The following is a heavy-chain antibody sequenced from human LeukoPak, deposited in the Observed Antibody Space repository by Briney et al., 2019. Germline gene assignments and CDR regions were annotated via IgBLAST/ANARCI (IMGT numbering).Heavy chain of an antibody. CDR3: AREGRYCSGGSCYSGGMDV. Sequence: PGGSLRLSCAASGFTFSDYYMSWIRQAPGKGLEWVSYISSSGSTIYYADSVKGRFTVSRDNAKNSLYLQMNSLRAEDTAVYYCAREGRYCSGGSCYSGGMDVWGQGTTVTVSS. CDR1: GFTFSDYY. D-gene: IGHD2-15*01. V-gene: IGHV3-11*04. CDR2: ISSSGSTI. J-gene: IGHJ6*02.